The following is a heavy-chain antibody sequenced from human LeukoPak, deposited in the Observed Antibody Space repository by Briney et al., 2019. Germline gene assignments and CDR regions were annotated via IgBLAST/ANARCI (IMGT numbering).Heavy chain of an antibody. CDR2: INSDGSST. CDR3: ARGNQNRRIAARLVRWFDP. D-gene: IGHD6-6*01. CDR1: GFTFSSYW. Sequence: GGSLRLSCAASGFTFSSYWMHWVRQAPGKGLVWVSRINSDGSSTSYADSVKGRFTISRDNAKNTLYLQMNSLRAEDTAVYYCARGNQNRRIAARLVRWFDPWGQGTLVTVSS. V-gene: IGHV3-74*01. J-gene: IGHJ5*02.